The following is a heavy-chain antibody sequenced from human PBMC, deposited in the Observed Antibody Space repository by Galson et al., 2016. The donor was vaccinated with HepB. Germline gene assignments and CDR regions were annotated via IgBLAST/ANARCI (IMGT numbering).Heavy chain of an antibody. J-gene: IGHJ4*02. CDR2: IYYSGST. CDR3: ARSARYCSGTSCYLPYFDY. Sequence: ETLSLTCTVSGGSVNSGSYYWSWIRQPPGKGLEWIGYIYYSGSTNYDPSLKSRVTISVDTSKNQFSLKLSSVTAADTAVYYCARSARYCSGTSCYLPYFDYWGQGTLVTVSS. V-gene: IGHV4-61*01. D-gene: IGHD2-2*01. CDR1: GGSVNSGSYY.